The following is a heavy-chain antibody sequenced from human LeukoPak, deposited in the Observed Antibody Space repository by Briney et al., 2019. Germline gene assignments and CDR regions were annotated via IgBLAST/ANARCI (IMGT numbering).Heavy chain of an antibody. D-gene: IGHD3-10*01. CDR3: ARTGSVWFGESN. CDR2: INPNSGGT. V-gene: IGHV1-2*02. J-gene: IGHJ4*02. CDR1: GYTFTDYY. Sequence: ASVKVSCKASGYTFTDYYMHWVRQAPGQGLEWMGWINPNSGGTNYAQKFQGRVTMTRDTSISTAYMELSSLRSDDTAVYYCARTGSVWFGESNWGQGTLVTVSP.